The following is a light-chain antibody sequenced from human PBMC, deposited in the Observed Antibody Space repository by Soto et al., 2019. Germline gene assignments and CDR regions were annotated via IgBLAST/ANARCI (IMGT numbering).Light chain of an antibody. V-gene: IGKV3-20*01. Sequence: EIVLTQFPGILSLSPGERATLSCRASQTVSDNFLAWYQQKPGQSPRLLIYFTPSRATGIPDRFRGSGSGTDFTLTISRLEPEDFAVYYCQQYGTSPVTFGQGTKLEIQ. J-gene: IGKJ2*01. CDR3: QQYGTSPVT. CDR1: QTVSDNF. CDR2: FTP.